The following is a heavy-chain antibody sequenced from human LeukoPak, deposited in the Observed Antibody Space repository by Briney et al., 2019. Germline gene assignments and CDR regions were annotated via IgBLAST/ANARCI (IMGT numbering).Heavy chain of an antibody. CDR2: IIPNFGTP. CDR1: GGTFSSYT. CDR3: ARVLITSANWFDP. Sequence: VKVSCKASGGTFSSYTISWVRQAPGQGLEWMGGIIPNFGTPNYAQKFQGRVTITADKSTSTAYMELSSLRSEDTAVYYCARVLITSANWFDPWGQGTLVTVSS. V-gene: IGHV1-69*13. D-gene: IGHD1-14*01. J-gene: IGHJ5*02.